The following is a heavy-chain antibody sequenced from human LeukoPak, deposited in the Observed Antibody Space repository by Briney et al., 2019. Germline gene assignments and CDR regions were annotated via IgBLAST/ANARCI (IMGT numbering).Heavy chain of an antibody. Sequence: GGSLRLSCAASGFTFDDYAMHWVRQAPGKGLEWVANIKQDGSEKYYVDSVKGRFTISRDNAKNPLYLQMNSLRAEDTAVYYCARGGHEAVAGLFDYWGQGTLVTVSS. D-gene: IGHD6-19*01. CDR3: ARGGHEAVAGLFDY. V-gene: IGHV3-7*01. CDR1: GFTFDDYA. CDR2: IKQDGSEK. J-gene: IGHJ4*02.